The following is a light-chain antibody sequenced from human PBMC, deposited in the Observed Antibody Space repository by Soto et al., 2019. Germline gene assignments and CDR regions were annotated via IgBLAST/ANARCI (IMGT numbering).Light chain of an antibody. V-gene: IGLV2-23*03. CDR2: EGS. Sequence: QSVLTQPASVSGSPGQSITISCTGTSSDVGSYNLVSWYQQHPGKAPKLMIYEGSKRPSGVSNRFSGSKSGNTASLTISGLQAEDEADYYCCSYAGSSTFEVFGTGTKVTVL. J-gene: IGLJ1*01. CDR1: SSDVGSYNL. CDR3: CSYAGSSTFEV.